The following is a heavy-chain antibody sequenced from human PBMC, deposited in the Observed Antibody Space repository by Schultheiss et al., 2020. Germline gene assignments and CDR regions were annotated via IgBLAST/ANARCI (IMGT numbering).Heavy chain of an antibody. D-gene: IGHD2-2*01. CDR3: ARKGGYQLRKPPYYYYGMDV. CDR1: GFTFSDFY. J-gene: IGHJ6*02. V-gene: IGHV4-34*01. Sequence: GSLRLSCAASGFTFSDFYMSWIRQPPGKGLEWIGEINHSGSTNYNPPLKSRVTISVDTSKNQFSLKESSVTAADTAVFYCARKGGYQLRKPPYYYYGMDVWGQGTTVTVAS. CDR2: INHSGST.